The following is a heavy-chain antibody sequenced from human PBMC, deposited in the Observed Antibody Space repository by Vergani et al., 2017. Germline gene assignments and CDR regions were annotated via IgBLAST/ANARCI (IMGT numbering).Heavy chain of an antibody. J-gene: IGHJ3*02. V-gene: IGHV3-9*01. CDR1: GFTFEDYA. CDR2: ISWNSGSI. D-gene: IGHD6-13*01. Sequence: EVQLVESGGGLVQPGRSLRLSCAASGFTFEDYAMHWVRQAPGKGLEWVSGISWNSGSIGYADSVKGRFTISRDNAKNSLYLQMNSLRAEDTALYYCAKEIAAAGTRAFDIWGQGTMVTVSS. CDR3: AKEIAAAGTRAFDI.